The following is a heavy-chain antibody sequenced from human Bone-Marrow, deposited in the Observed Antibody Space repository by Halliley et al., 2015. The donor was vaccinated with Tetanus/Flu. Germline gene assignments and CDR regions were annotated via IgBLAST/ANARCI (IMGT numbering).Heavy chain of an antibody. J-gene: IGHJ4*02. V-gene: IGHV3-33*01. CDR3: ARGRGDGSNAFDY. D-gene: IGHD3-10*01. Sequence: LEWVAVTWYDGSNTHFVDSVKGRFSISRDNSKRTLYLQMNSLTVEDSAVYYCARGRGDGSNAFDYWGQGTLVTVSS. CDR2: TWYDGSNT.